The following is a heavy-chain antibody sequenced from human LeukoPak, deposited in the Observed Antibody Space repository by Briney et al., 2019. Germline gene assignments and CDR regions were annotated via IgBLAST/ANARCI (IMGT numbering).Heavy chain of an antibody. J-gene: IGHJ4*02. Sequence: ASVKVSCKASGYTFTSYGISWVRQAPGQGLEWMGWISAYNGNTNYAQKLQGRVTMTTDTSTSTAYMELRSLRSDDTAVYYCARIMSRYSGYQTAYYFDYWGQGTLVTVSS. V-gene: IGHV1-18*01. D-gene: IGHD5-12*01. CDR2: ISAYNGNT. CDR1: GYTFTSYG. CDR3: ARIMSRYSGYQTAYYFDY.